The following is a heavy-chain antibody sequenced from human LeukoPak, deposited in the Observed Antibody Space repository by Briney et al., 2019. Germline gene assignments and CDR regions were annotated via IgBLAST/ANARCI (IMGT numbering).Heavy chain of an antibody. J-gene: IGHJ3*02. CDR3: ARARTYYSAVDAFDI. V-gene: IGHV4-39*07. Sequence: SETLSLTCTVSGGSISSSSYYWGWIRQPPGRGLGWIGSIYHSGSTYYNPSLKSRVTISVDTSKNQFSLKLSSVTAADTAVYYCARARTYYSAVDAFDIWGQGTMVTVSS. CDR2: IYHSGST. CDR1: GGSISSSSYY. D-gene: IGHD3-10*01.